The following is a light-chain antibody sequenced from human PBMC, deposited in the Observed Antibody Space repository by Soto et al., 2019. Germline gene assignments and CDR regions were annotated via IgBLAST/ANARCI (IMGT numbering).Light chain of an antibody. CDR1: QSVSSY. J-gene: IGKJ5*01. CDR2: DAS. V-gene: IGKV3-11*01. Sequence: EIVLTQSPATLSLSRGEGATLSCGASQSVSSYLAWYQQKPGQAPRLLIYDASNRATGIPARFSGSGSGTEFTLTISSLQSEDFAVYYCQQFHNWPPITFGQGTRLEI. CDR3: QQFHNWPPIT.